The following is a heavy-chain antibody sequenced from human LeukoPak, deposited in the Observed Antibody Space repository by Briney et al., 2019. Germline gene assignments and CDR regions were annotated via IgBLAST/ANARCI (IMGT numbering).Heavy chain of an antibody. V-gene: IGHV1-18*01. CDR2: INTDNGNT. CDR3: ARVPWYYGSGTPKFWGYYGMDV. CDR1: GGTFSSYA. D-gene: IGHD3-10*01. J-gene: IGHJ6*02. Sequence: ASVKVSCKASGGTFSSYAITWVRQAPGQGLEWMGWINTDNGNTNYAQNLQGRVSMTTDTSTTTAYMELRSLRSDDTAVYYCARVPWYYGSGTPKFWGYYGMDVWGQGTTVTVSS.